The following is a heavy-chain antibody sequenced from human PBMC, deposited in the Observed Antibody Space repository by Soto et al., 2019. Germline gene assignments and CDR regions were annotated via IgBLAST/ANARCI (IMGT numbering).Heavy chain of an antibody. CDR2: IYTSGST. V-gene: IGHV4-4*07. Sequence: TLPLTCTVSGFSISSYYWSWFRQPAGPGLEWIGRIYTSGSTNYNPSLKSRVTMSVDTSKNQFSLKLSSVTAVDTAVSSCTRDTRIFGVNRKAFDIWVQG. CDR3: TRDTRIFGVNRKAFDI. J-gene: IGHJ3*02. D-gene: IGHD3-3*01. CDR1: GFSISSYY.